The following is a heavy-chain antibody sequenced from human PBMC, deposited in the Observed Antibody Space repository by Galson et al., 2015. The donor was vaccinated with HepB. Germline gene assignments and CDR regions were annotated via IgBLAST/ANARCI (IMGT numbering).Heavy chain of an antibody. CDR2: ISYDGSNK. J-gene: IGHJ3*02. Sequence: SLRLSCAASGFTVSSDYMHWVRQAPGKGLEWVAVISYDGSNKYYADSVKGRFTISRDNSKNTLYLQMNSLRAEDTAVYYCARVTAPGVGATYEDDAFDIWGQGTMVTVSS. D-gene: IGHD1-26*01. CDR3: ARVTAPGVGATYEDDAFDI. CDR1: GFTVSSDY. V-gene: IGHV3-30-3*01.